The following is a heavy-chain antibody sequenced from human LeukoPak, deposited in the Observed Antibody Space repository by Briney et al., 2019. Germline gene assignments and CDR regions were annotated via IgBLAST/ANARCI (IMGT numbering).Heavy chain of an antibody. J-gene: IGHJ5*01. Sequence: PSETLSLTCSVSGDSIGSYYWTWIRQSPGKGLEGIGYIYYGGSTNYSPSLKSRVSISVDTSNNQFSLQLRSVSAADTAIYYCARGRARDGSYPWSDSWGQGTLVTVSS. V-gene: IGHV4-59*01. CDR1: GDSIGSYY. D-gene: IGHD3-16*02. CDR3: ARGRARDGSYPWSDS. CDR2: IYYGGST.